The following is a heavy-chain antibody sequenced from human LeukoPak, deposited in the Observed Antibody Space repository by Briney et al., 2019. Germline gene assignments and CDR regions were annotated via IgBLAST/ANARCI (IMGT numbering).Heavy chain of an antibody. CDR1: GGSISSSSYY. Sequence: PSETLSLTCTVSGGSISSSSYYWGWIRQPPGKGLEWIGEINHSGSTNYNPSLKSRVTISVDTSKNQFSLKLSSVTAADTAVYYCARGRRPGCSSTSCYAYYYYYMDVWGKGTTVTVSS. D-gene: IGHD2-2*01. V-gene: IGHV4-39*07. J-gene: IGHJ6*03. CDR2: INHSGST. CDR3: ARGRRPGCSSTSCYAYYYYYMDV.